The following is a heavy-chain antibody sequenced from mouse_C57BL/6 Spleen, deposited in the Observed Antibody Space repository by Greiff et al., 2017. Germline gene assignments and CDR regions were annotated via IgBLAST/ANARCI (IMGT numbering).Heavy chain of an antibody. CDR2: IRSKSSNYAT. CDR1: GFTFNTYA. V-gene: IGHV10-3*01. D-gene: IGHD2-5*01. J-gene: IGHJ3*01. CDR3: VRESNYWTWFAY. Sequence: GGGLVQPKGSLKLSCAASGFTFNTYAMHWVRQAPGKGLEWVARIRSKSSNYATYYADSVKDRFTISRDDSQSMLYLQMNNLKTEDTAMDYCVRESNYWTWFAYWGQGTLVTVSA.